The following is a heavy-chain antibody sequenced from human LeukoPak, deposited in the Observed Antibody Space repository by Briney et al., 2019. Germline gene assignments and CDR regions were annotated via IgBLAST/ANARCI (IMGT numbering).Heavy chain of an antibody. CDR1: GFTFTNYW. J-gene: IGHJ4*02. Sequence: GGSLRLSCAASGFTFTNYWMSWVRQAPGKGLELVANIKQDRSEKYYVDSVKGRFTISRDNAKNSLYLQMTSLRADDTAVYYCARDNPMVYATYDHWGQGTLVTVSS. V-gene: IGHV3-7*01. CDR3: ARDNPMVYATYDH. CDR2: IKQDRSEK. D-gene: IGHD2-8*01.